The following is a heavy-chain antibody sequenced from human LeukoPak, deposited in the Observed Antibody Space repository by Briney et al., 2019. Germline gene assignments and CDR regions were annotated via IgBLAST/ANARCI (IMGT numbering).Heavy chain of an antibody. J-gene: IGHJ4*02. D-gene: IGHD3-3*01. CDR2: IKSDGSNT. V-gene: IGHV3-74*01. Sequence: GRSLRLSCAASGFTFSSYWMHWVRQAPGKGLVWVSRIKSDGSNTNYADSVKGRFTISRDNAKNTLHLQMNSLRAEDTAVYYCARGGYYGSGRYYFDSWGQGTLVTVSS. CDR3: ARGGYYGSGRYYFDS. CDR1: GFTFSSYW.